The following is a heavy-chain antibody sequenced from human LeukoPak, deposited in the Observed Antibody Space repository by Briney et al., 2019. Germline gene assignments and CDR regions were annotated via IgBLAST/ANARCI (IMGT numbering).Heavy chain of an antibody. D-gene: IGHD6-19*01. CDR2: ICSGGST. CDR1: GFTVSSNY. J-gene: IGHJ5*02. V-gene: IGHV3-53*01. Sequence: GGSLRLSCAASGFTVSSNYMSWVRQAPGKGLEWVSVICSGGSTYYADSVKGRFTISRDNSKNTLYLQMNSLRAEDTAVYYCAKEVGSGWTNWFDPWGQGTLVTVSS. CDR3: AKEVGSGWTNWFDP.